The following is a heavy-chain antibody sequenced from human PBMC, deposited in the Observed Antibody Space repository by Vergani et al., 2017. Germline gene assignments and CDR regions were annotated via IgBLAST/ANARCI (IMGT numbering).Heavy chain of an antibody. J-gene: IGHJ6*02. V-gene: IGHV3-20*04. Sequence: EVQLVESGGGVVRPGGSLRLSCAASGFTFDDYGMSWVRQAPGKGLGWVSGINWNGGSTGYADSVKGRFTISRDNAKNSLYLQMNSLRAEDTALYYCAGYLRPVSNGSYYYCSYGMDGWGQGTTVTVSS. D-gene: IGHD3-22*01. CDR2: INWNGGST. CDR1: GFTFDDYG. CDR3: AGYLRPVSNGSYYYCSYGMDG.